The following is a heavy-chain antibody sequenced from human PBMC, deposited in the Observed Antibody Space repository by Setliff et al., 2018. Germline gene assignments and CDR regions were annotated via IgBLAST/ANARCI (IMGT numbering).Heavy chain of an antibody. CDR1: GFTFSHYW. D-gene: IGHD1-26*01. V-gene: IGHV3-74*01. J-gene: IGHJ3*02. Sequence: PGESLRLSCEASGFTFSHYWMHWVRQGPGKPLVWVSRINGDGSSTTYADFVRGRFTISRDNAKNTVYLQMNSLRVEDTAVYYCIRDWGGVGATNGFDIWGQGTMVTVSS. CDR3: IRDWGGVGATNGFDI. CDR2: INGDGSST.